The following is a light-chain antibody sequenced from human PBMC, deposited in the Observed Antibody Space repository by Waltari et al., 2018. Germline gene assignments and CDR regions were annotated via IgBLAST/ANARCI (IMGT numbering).Light chain of an antibody. J-gene: IGKJ4*01. V-gene: IGKV1-39*01. CDR3: QQSYSTPLT. CDR1: QTIRSN. CDR2: AAS. Sequence: DIQMTQSPSSLSASVGDRVTITCRSSQTIRSNLNWYQQKAGKAPKLLMYAASSLQSGVPSRFSGSGSGTDFTLTISSLQPEDFATYYCQQSYSTPLTFGGGTKVEIK.